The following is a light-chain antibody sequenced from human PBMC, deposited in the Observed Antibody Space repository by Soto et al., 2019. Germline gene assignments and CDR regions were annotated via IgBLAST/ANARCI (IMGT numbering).Light chain of an antibody. CDR2: DGT. Sequence: QSALSQPASVSGSPGQSITISCTGTSSDVGGFEYVSWYQHQPGKAPKLIIYDGTKRPSGVSNRFSDSKSGNTASLTISGIQDEDEGDYYCGSITRSTTSVFGTGTKVTVL. V-gene: IGLV2-14*01. CDR3: GSITRSTTSV. J-gene: IGLJ1*01. CDR1: SSDVGGFEY.